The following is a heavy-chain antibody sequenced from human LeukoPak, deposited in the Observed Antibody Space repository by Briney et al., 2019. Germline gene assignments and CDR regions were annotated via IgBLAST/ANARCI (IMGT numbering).Heavy chain of an antibody. CDR2: IYYSGST. Sequence: SETLSLTCTVSGGSISSSSDYWGWSRQPPGKGLEWIGSIYYSGSTYYNPSLKSRVTISVDTSKNQFSLKLSSVTAADTAVYYCARRRSSSWYGYWGQGTLVTVSS. J-gene: IGHJ4*02. D-gene: IGHD6-13*01. V-gene: IGHV4-39*01. CDR3: ARRRSSSWYGY. CDR1: GGSISSSSDY.